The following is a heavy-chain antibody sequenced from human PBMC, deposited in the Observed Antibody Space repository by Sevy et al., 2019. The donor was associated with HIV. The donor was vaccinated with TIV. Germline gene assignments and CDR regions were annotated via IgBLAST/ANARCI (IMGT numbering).Heavy chain of an antibody. CDR1: GFTFNYAW. V-gene: IGHV3-15*01. CDR2: IKSKTDGGTA. D-gene: IGHD3-3*01. Sequence: GGSLRLSCAASGFTFNYAWMSWVRQAPGKGLEWVGRIKSKTDGGTADYAAHVKGRFTISRDDSENTLCLQMNSLKTEETAVYYCASVVKNDFWDGHVNYYGLDVWGQGTTVTVSS. J-gene: IGHJ6*02. CDR3: ASVVKNDFWDGHVNYYGLDV.